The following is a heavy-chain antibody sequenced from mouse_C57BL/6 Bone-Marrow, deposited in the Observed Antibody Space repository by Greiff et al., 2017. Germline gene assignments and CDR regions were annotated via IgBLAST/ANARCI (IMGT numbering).Heavy chain of an antibody. CDR1: GFSLTSYG. Sequence: QVQLQESGPGLVAPSPSLSISCTVSGFSLTSYGVDWVRQPPGKGLEWLGVIWGGGSTNYNSAHLSRQSISKDNSKGQVSLKMTSLQTDDTAMYYCAEYYCGGGYAMDYWGQGTSVTVSS. J-gene: IGHJ4*01. D-gene: IGHD1-1*02. CDR2: IWGGGST. V-gene: IGHV2-9*01. CDR3: AEYYCGGGYAMDY.